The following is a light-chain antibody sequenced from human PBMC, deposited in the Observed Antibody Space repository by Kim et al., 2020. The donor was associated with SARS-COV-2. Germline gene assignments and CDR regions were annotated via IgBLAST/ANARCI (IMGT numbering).Light chain of an antibody. Sequence: PGERATLGCRANKSDSTYLGWYQQKPGQAPRLLIHTTSTRATGITARCTGRVAGTEFNLKISSLQSEDLLDYYSDQYNVWPPLTLGGGTKVDIK. J-gene: IGKJ4*01. CDR3: DQYNVWPPLT. CDR1: KSDSTY. V-gene: IGKV3-15*01. CDR2: TTS.